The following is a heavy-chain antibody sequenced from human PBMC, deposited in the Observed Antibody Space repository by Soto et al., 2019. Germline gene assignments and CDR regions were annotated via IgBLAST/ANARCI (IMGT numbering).Heavy chain of an antibody. Sequence: PGGSLRLSCAASGFTFSSYWMHWVRQDPLKGLVWVSSIRSDGTATQYADSVKGRFTVSRDNAKNTVYLQMNSLRAEDTAVYYCAKGFPGIAVAGTGYFQHLGQGTLVTVPS. V-gene: IGHV3-74*03. J-gene: IGHJ1*01. CDR3: AKGFPGIAVAGTGYFQH. D-gene: IGHD6-19*01. CDR2: IRSDGTAT. CDR1: GFTFSSYW.